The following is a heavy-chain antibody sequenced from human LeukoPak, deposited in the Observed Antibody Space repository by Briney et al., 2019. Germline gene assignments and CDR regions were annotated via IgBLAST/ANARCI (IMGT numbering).Heavy chain of an antibody. CDR1: GFTFSSYS. CDR2: ISGSGGST. V-gene: IGHV3-23*01. J-gene: IGHJ4*02. Sequence: GRSLILSCAASGFTFSSYSMSWVRQAPGKGREWVSGISGSGGSTYYADSVKGRFTIARDNSRTTLYLQMNSPRAEDTAVYYCAILPGYSSGWYEVNYWGQGTLVTVSS. CDR3: AILPGYSSGWYEVNY. D-gene: IGHD6-13*01.